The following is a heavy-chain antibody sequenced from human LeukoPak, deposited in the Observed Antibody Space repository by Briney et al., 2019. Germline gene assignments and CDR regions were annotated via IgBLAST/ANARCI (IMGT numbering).Heavy chain of an antibody. CDR1: GFTFSSYA. Sequence: GRSLRLSCAASGFTFSSYAMHWVRQAPGKGLEWVAVISYGGSNKYYADSVKGRFTISRDNSKNTLYLQMNSLRAEDTAVYYCARVKGGYCSGGSCDAFDIWGQGTMVTVSS. D-gene: IGHD2-15*01. CDR2: ISYGGSNK. CDR3: ARVKGGYCSGGSCDAFDI. V-gene: IGHV3-30*04. J-gene: IGHJ3*02.